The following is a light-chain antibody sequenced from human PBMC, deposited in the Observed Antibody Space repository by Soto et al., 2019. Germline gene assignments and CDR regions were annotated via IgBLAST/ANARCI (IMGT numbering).Light chain of an antibody. CDR1: QSVSGSD. CDR3: QQNGSPPYT. Sequence: EIVLTQSPVTLSLSPGERATLSCGASQSVSGSDLAWYQHKPGLAPRLLMYDASTRATGIPDRFSGSGSGTDFTLTISRLEPEDFAVYYCQQNGSPPYTFGQGTKLEIK. CDR2: DAS. V-gene: IGKV3D-20*01. J-gene: IGKJ2*01.